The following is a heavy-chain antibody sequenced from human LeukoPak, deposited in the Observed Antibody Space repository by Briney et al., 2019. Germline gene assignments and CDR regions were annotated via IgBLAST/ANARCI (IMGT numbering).Heavy chain of an antibody. Sequence: SETLSLTCTVSGGSISSYYWSWIRQPPGKGLEWIGYIYFSGSTNYNPSLKSRVTISVDTSKNQFSLKLSSVTAADTAVYYCAREARGATPTEIDYWGQGTLVTVSS. J-gene: IGHJ4*02. CDR2: IYFSGST. V-gene: IGHV4-59*12. CDR1: GGSISSYY. D-gene: IGHD1-26*01. CDR3: AREARGATPTEIDY.